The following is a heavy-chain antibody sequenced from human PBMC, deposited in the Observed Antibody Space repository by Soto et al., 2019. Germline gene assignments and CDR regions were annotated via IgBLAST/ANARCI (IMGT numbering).Heavy chain of an antibody. D-gene: IGHD4-17*01. CDR2: IIPIFGTA. CDR1: GGTFSSYA. V-gene: IGHV1-69*01. Sequence: QVQLVQSGAEVKKPGSSVKVSCKASGGTFSSYAISWVRQAPGQGLEWMGGIIPIFGTANYAQKFQARVTIPEDESTSTGYIELSSLRSEDTAVYYCARENPNDYGGNGSLDYWGQGTLVTVSS. CDR3: ARENPNDYGGNGSLDY. J-gene: IGHJ4*02.